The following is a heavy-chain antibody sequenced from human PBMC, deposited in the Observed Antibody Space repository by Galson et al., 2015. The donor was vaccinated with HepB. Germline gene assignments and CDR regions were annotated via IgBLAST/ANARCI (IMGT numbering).Heavy chain of an antibody. Sequence: SLRLSCAASGFTFSSYGMHWVRQAPGKGLEWVAVISYDGSNKYYADSVKGRFTISRDNSKNTLYLQMNSLRAEDTAVYYCAKGYDFWSGYPEDWGQGTLVTVSS. D-gene: IGHD3-3*01. J-gene: IGHJ4*02. CDR3: AKGYDFWSGYPED. CDR2: ISYDGSNK. CDR1: GFTFSSYG. V-gene: IGHV3-30*18.